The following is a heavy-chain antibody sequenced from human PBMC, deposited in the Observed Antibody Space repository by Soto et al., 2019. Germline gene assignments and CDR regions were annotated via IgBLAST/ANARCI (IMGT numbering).Heavy chain of an antibody. V-gene: IGHV4-30-2*01. CDR1: GGFIGSIDCA. D-gene: IGHD3-16*01. CDR2: IYRSGST. CDR3: ARVPSPFDFYYAMDV. Sequence: TLSLTCTVSGGFIGSIDCAWSWIRQPPGRALEWIGYIYRSGSTNYNPSLESRLTISLDKSQNQFSLKLNSVTAADTAVYFCARVPSPFDFYYAMDVWGQGTTVTVSS. J-gene: IGHJ6*02.